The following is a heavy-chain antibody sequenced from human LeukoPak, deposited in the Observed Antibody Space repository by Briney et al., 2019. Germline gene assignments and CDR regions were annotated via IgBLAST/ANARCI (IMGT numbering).Heavy chain of an antibody. CDR2: VDPEDGEI. V-gene: IGHV1-69-2*01. CDR1: GYTFTDYY. D-gene: IGHD2-21*02. J-gene: IGHJ4*02. CDR3: ATNCGGDLYYFDY. Sequence: ASVKISCKVSGYTFTDYYMHWVQQAPGKGLEWMGLVDPEDGEIIYAEKFQGRVTITADTSTDTAYMELSSLRSEDTAVYYCATNCGGDLYYFDYWGQGTLVTVSS.